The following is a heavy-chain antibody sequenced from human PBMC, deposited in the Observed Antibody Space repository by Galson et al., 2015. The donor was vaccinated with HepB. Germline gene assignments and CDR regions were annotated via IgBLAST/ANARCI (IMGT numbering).Heavy chain of an antibody. CDR2: ISSTSTYI. CDR3: ARAGAAAGAFDY. CDR1: GFTFSSYS. Sequence: SLRLSCAASGFTFSSYSMNWVRQTPGKGLEWVSSISSTSTYIYYADSVEGRFTTSRDNAKNSLCLQMNSLRAEDTAVYYCARAGAAAGAFDYWGQGTLVTVSS. D-gene: IGHD6-13*01. V-gene: IGHV3-21*01. J-gene: IGHJ4*02.